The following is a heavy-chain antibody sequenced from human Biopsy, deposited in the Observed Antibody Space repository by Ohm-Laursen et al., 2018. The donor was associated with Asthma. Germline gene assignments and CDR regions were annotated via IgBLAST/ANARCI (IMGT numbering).Heavy chain of an antibody. CDR1: GGTFNTYV. Sequence: SSVKVSCKSLGGTFNTYVIGWVRQAPGQGLEWMGGINSVFGTTTYPQKFQDRVTITADDSTSTVYMELISLRPEDTAVYYCARKAGSCISRTCYSLDFWGQGTLVTVSS. D-gene: IGHD2-2*01. J-gene: IGHJ4*02. CDR3: ARKAGSCISRTCYSLDF. V-gene: IGHV1-69*01. CDR2: INSVFGTT.